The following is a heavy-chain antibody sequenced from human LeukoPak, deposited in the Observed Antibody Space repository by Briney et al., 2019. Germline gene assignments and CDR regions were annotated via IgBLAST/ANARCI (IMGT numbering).Heavy chain of an antibody. CDR2: VYNSGST. CDR3: ARHFPPAYSSSWYGGIQY. Sequence: SETLSLTCTVSGDSISSYLWSWLRQPPGKGLEWIGCVYNSGSTNYNPSLKSRVTILVDTSKNEFFLRLNTVTAADTAVYYCARHFPPAYSSSWYGGIQYWGQGTLVTVSS. CDR1: GDSISSYL. D-gene: IGHD6-13*01. V-gene: IGHV4-59*08. J-gene: IGHJ1*01.